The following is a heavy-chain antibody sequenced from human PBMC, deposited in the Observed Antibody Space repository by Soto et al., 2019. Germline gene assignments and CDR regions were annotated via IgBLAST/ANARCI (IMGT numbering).Heavy chain of an antibody. CDR3: ARQRRGYSYGSLY. CDR2: IYYSGST. D-gene: IGHD5-18*01. J-gene: IGHJ4*02. V-gene: IGHV4-39*01. Sequence: PSETLSLTCTVSGGSISSSSYDWGWIRQPPGKGLEGIGSIYYSGSTYYNPSLKSRVTISVDTSKNQFSLKLSSVTAADTAVYYCARQRRGYSYGSLYWGQGTLVTVSS. CDR1: GGSISSSSYD.